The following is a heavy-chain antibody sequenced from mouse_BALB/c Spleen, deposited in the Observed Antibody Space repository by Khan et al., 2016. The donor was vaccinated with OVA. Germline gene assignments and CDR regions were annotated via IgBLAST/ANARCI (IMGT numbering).Heavy chain of an antibody. Sequence: VQLVESGPGLVAPSQSLSITCTVSGFSLSRYNIHWVRQPPGKGLEWLGMIWGGGGTDYNSPLISRLSISKDNSKSQVFVKMNSLQTDDTAMYYCARAYYRYDGYYAMDYWGQGTSVTVSS. V-gene: IGHV2-6-4*01. CDR1: GFSLSRYN. D-gene: IGHD2-14*01. CDR2: IWGGGGT. J-gene: IGHJ4*01. CDR3: ARAYYRYDGYYAMDY.